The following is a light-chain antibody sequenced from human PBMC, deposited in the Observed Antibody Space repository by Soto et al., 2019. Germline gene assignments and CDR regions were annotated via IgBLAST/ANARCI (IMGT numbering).Light chain of an antibody. CDR2: AAS. J-gene: IGKJ3*01. V-gene: IGKV1-27*01. Sequence: DLQMTQSPTSLPASVGDRVTITCRASQDIRNFVAWYQQKPGKAPKLLIYAASTLQSGVPSRFSGSGSGTDFTLTINSLQPEDVATYSCQKYSSVPVFGPGTKVEIK. CDR3: QKYSSVPV. CDR1: QDIRNF.